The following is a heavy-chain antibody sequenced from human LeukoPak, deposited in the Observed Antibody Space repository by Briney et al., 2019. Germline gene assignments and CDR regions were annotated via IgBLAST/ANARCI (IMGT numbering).Heavy chain of an antibody. CDR2: ISGSGDSS. Sequence: GGSLRLSCAASGFTFSNYAISWVRQAPGQGLEWVSAISGSGDSSYYADSVKGRFTISRDNSKNTLYLQMNSLRAEDTATYYCAKDGVPARPFNYWGQGTLVTVSS. V-gene: IGHV3-23*01. CDR1: GFTFSNYA. J-gene: IGHJ4*02. CDR3: AKDGVPARPFNY. D-gene: IGHD2-2*01.